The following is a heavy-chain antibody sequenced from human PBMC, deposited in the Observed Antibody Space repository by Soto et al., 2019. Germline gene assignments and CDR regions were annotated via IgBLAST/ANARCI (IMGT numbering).Heavy chain of an antibody. D-gene: IGHD3-9*01. V-gene: IGHV4-59*08. J-gene: IGHJ5*02. CDR3: ARGEDYDILTGYYPPTCSLDP. CDR1: GGSISRYY. CDR2: IYYSGST. Sequence: SETLSLTCTVSGGSISRYYWSWFRQPPGKGLEWIGYIYYSGSTNYNPSLKSRVTISVDTSKNQFSLKLSSVTAADTAVYYCARGEDYDILTGYYPPTCSLDPWGTGTLATVCS.